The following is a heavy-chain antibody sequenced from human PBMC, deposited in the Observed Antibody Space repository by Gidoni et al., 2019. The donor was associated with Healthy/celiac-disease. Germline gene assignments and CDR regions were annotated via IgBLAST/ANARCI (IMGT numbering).Heavy chain of an antibody. CDR3: ARSFTYYDFWSGFNWFDP. D-gene: IGHD3-3*01. CDR1: GGPFSRYA. J-gene: IGHJ5*02. CDR2: IIPIFGTA. Sequence: QVQLVQSGAEVKKPGSSVTVSCKASGGPFSRYAISWVRQAPGQGLEWMGGIIPIFGTANYAQKFQGRVTITADESTSTAYMELSSLRSEDTAVYYCARSFTYYDFWSGFNWFDPWGQGTLVTVSS. V-gene: IGHV1-69*01.